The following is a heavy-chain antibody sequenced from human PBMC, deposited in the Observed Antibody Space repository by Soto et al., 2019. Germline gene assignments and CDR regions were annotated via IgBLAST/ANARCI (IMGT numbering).Heavy chain of an antibody. CDR1: GFTFSSYA. CDR3: ARGPSSLTRFDY. CDR2: ISYDGRNK. J-gene: IGHJ4*02. V-gene: IGHV3-30*04. D-gene: IGHD2-2*01. Sequence: QVQLVESGGGVVQPGRSLRVSCAASGFTFSSYALHWVRQAPGKGLEWVAAISYDGRNKYSADSVKGRFTISRDNSKNTLYRQMNSLRAEDTAVYYCARGPSSLTRFDYWGQGTLVTVSS.